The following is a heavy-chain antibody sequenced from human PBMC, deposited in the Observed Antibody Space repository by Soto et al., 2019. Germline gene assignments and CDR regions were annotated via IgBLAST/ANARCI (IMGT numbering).Heavy chain of an antibody. D-gene: IGHD3-16*01. CDR1: GFTFSTYA. CDR3: AKVISPGGIPL. J-gene: IGHJ4*02. CDR2: ISGSGST. Sequence: GSLRLSCAASGFTFSTYAMTWVRQAPGKGLAWLSSISGSGSTYYADSVKGRFTISRDNSKNTLYLQMNSLRAEDTAVYYCAKVISPGGIPLGGGGPLFTVSS. V-gene: IGHV3-23*01.